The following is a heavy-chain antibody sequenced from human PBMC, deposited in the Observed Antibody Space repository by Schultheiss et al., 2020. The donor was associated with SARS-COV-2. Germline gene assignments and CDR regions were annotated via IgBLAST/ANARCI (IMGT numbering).Heavy chain of an antibody. CDR2: IWYDGSNK. Sequence: GGSLRLSCAASGFTFSNYGVHWVRQAPGKGLEWVAVIWYDGSNKYYADSVKGRFTISRDNSKNTLYLQMNSLRAEDTAVYYCARGLLYSSGWFGDYWGQGTLVTVSS. CDR3: ARGLLYSSGWFGDY. J-gene: IGHJ4*02. V-gene: IGHV3-33*01. D-gene: IGHD6-19*01. CDR1: GFTFSNYG.